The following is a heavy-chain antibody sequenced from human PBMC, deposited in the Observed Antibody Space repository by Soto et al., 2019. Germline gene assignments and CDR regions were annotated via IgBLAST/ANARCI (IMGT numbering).Heavy chain of an antibody. CDR1: GGSISSSSYY. J-gene: IGHJ4*02. CDR3: ARDGVDYDDDVPYFDY. D-gene: IGHD4-17*01. V-gene: IGHV4-39*02. CDR2: IYYSGST. Sequence: SETLSLTCTVSGGSISSSSYYWGWIRQPPGKGLEWIGSIYYSGSTYYNPSLKSRVTISVDTSKNQFSLKLSSVTAADTAVYYCARDGVDYDDDVPYFDYWGQGTLVTVSS.